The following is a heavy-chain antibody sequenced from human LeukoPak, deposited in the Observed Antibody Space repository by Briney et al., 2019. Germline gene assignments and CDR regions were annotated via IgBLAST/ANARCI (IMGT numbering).Heavy chain of an antibody. Sequence: GASVKVSCKASGGTFSSYAISWVRQAPGQGLEWMGRIIPILGISNYAQKFQGRVTITADESTTTAYMELSSLRSEDTAVYYCARDRTSSGEFDSWGQGTLVTVSS. CDR2: IIPILGIS. CDR1: GGTFSSYA. CDR3: ARDRTSSGEFDS. J-gene: IGHJ4*02. D-gene: IGHD6-19*01. V-gene: IGHV1-69*04.